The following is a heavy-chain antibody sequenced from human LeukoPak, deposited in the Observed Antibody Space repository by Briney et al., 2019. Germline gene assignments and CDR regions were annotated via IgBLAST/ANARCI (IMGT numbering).Heavy chain of an antibody. V-gene: IGHV1-18*01. CDR1: GYTFTSYG. CDR2: ISAYNGNT. Sequence: ASVKASCKASGYTFTSYGISWVRQAPGQGLEWMGWISAYNGNTNYAQKLQGRVTMTTDTSTSTAYMELRSLRSDDTAVYYCARAIRYYGYLNWFDPWGQGTLVTVSS. D-gene: IGHD3-10*01. J-gene: IGHJ5*02. CDR3: ARAIRYYGYLNWFDP.